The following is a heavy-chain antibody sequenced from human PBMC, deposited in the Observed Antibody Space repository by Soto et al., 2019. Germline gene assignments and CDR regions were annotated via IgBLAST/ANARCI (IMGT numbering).Heavy chain of an antibody. D-gene: IGHD3-10*01. Sequence: EVHLMESGGGLVKPGGSLRLSCSASGFNFNSYTMNWVRQAPGKGLEWVSSISRFSDRTYYADSVKGRFAIFRANAENSVYLQVNSLRAEDTAVYYCARVGAYFGEFDYFDDWGQGTPVTVSS. CDR2: ISRFSDRT. CDR3: ARVGAYFGEFDYFDD. J-gene: IGHJ4*02. CDR1: GFNFNSYT. V-gene: IGHV3-21*06.